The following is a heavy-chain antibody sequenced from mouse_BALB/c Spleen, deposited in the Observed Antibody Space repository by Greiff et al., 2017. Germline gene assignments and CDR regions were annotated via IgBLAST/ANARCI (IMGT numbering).Heavy chain of an antibody. V-gene: IGHV14-4*02. CDR3: KKNYGSFDY. Sequence: VQLQQSGAELVRSGASVKLSCTASGFNIKDYYMHWVKQRPEQGLEWIGWIDPENGDTEYAPKFQGKATMTADTSSNTAYLQLSSLTSEDTAVYYCKKNYGSFDYWGQGTTLTVSS. J-gene: IGHJ2*01. CDR2: IDPENGDT. D-gene: IGHD1-1*01. CDR1: GFNIKDYY.